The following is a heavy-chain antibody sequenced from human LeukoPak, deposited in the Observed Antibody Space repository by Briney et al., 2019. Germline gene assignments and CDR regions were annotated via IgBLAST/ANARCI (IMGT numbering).Heavy chain of an antibody. D-gene: IGHD3-3*01. V-gene: IGHV4-39*01. CDR1: SGSVSTPNYH. CDR2: IYYTGNT. CDR3: ARLLTSRFYFDY. Sequence: SETLSLTCSVSSGSVSTPNYHWAWIRQPPRKGLDWIGFIYYTGNTYYNPSLKSRVTISIDTSNNQFSLNLNSVTAADTASYYCARLLTSRFYFDYWVQGTLVTVSS. J-gene: IGHJ4*02.